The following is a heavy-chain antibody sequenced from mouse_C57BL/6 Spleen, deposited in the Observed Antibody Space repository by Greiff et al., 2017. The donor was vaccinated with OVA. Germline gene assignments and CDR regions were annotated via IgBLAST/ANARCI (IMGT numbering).Heavy chain of an antibody. CDR1: GFTFSSYT. J-gene: IGHJ4*01. CDR2: ISSGGGNT. D-gene: IGHD2-4*01. Sequence: EVQGVESGGGLVKPGGSLKLSCAASGFTFSSYTMSWVRQTPEKRLEWVATISSGGGNTYYPDSVKGRFTISRDNAKNTLYLQMSSLRSEDTALYYCARQDYDGDGYYYAMDYWGQGTSVTVSS. V-gene: IGHV5-9*01. CDR3: ARQDYDGDGYYYAMDY.